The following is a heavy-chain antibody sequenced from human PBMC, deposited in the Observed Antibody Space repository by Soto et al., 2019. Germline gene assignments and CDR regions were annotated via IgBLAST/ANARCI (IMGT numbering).Heavy chain of an antibody. V-gene: IGHV4-31*03. CDR1: GGSISSGGYY. J-gene: IGHJ3*02. CDR3: ASEAYYYDSSGYYYDRSRAFDI. Sequence: SETLSLTCTVSGGSISSGGYYWSWIRQHPGKGLEWIGYIYYSGSTYYNPSLKSRVTISVDTSKNQFSLKLSSVTAADTAVYYCASEAYYYDSSGYYYDRSRAFDIWDQGTMVTVSS. D-gene: IGHD3-22*01. CDR2: IYYSGST.